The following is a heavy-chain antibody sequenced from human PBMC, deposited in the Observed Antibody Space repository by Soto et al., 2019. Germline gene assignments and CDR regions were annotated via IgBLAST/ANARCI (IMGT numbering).Heavy chain of an antibody. CDR3: AKDSAFNYFSGMGV. CDR1: GLAFGNYA. J-gene: IGHJ6*01. CDR2: VSTNGRST. V-gene: IGHV3-23*01. D-gene: IGHD3-3*02. Sequence: HPGGSLRLSCRASGLAFGNYAMNWVRQVPGRGLEWVAGVSTNGRSTYYADSVRGRFTISRDNSKITVYLEMNSLRAEDTAVYYAAKDSAFNYFSGMGVWGRGTRVGASS.